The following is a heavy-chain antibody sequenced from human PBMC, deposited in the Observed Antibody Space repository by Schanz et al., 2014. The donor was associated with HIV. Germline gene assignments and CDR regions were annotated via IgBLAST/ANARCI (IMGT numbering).Heavy chain of an antibody. V-gene: IGHV1-18*01. D-gene: IGHD2-2*01. CDR2: ISAYNGNT. CDR3: ARMSPSSTSYGDAFDV. CDR1: GYTFTNYA. Sequence: QVQLVQSGAEVKKPGASVKVSCKASGYTFTNYAINWVRQAPGQGLEWMGWISAYNGNTNYAQKFQGRLTMTTDTSTSTAYMELRSLRSDDTAVYYCARMSPSSTSYGDAFDVWGQGTMITVSS. J-gene: IGHJ3*01.